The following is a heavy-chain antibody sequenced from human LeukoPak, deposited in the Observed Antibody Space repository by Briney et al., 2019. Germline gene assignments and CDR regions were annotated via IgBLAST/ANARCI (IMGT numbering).Heavy chain of an antibody. CDR2: IYYSGST. V-gene: IGHV4-39*07. J-gene: IGHJ5*02. CDR3: ARGWVPADVGPWFDP. D-gene: IGHD2-2*01. CDR1: GGSISSSSYY. Sequence: SETLSLTCTVSGGSISSSSYYWGWIRQPPGKGLEWIGSIYYSGSTYYNPSLKSRVTISVDTSKNQFSLKLSSVTAADTAVYYCARGWVPADVGPWFDPWGQGTLVTVSS.